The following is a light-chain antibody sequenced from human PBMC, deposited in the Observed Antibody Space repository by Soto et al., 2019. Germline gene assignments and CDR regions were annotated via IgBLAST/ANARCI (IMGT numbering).Light chain of an antibody. CDR2: GAS. J-gene: IGKJ2*01. V-gene: IGKV3-20*01. CDR3: QQYDSSLYT. Sequence: EIVLTQSPGTLSLSPGERATLSCRASQSVSSSYLAWYQQKPGQAPRLPIYGASNRASGIPDRFSGSGSGTDFTLTISRLEPEDFAVYYCQQYDSSLYTFGQGTKLEIK. CDR1: QSVSSSY.